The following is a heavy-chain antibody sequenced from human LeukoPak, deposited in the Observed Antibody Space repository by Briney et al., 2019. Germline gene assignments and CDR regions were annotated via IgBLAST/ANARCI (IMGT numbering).Heavy chain of an antibody. J-gene: IGHJ6*02. D-gene: IGHD3-10*01. Sequence: GGALLLSCAAPVFTFSSYAMSWVRQAPAKVVEWASTISGSGSVTSYAASVKDRFTLSGDHSEHTRDLQMNILGHEGTSIYYCAKVPYSDYGSGRPPFMDVWGQGTTVAVSS. CDR2: ISGSGSVT. V-gene: IGHV3-23*01. CDR1: VFTFSSYA. CDR3: AKVPYSDYGSGRPPFMDV.